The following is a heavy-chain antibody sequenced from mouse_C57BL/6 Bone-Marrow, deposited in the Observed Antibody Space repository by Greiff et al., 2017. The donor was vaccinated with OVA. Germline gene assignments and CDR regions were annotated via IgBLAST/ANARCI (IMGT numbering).Heavy chain of an antibody. CDR3: ARTATRSYSYDY. CDR1: GYTFTNYW. J-gene: IGHJ2*01. V-gene: IGHV1-63*01. D-gene: IGHD6-1*01. Sequence: VKLVESGAELVRPGPSVTMSCKASGYTFTNYWIGWAKQRPGPGLEWIGDIYPGSGFTNYNQKFKDMATLTVDKSSSTAYMQFRSLTSEDSAIYYCARTATRSYSYDYWGQGTTVTVST. CDR2: IYPGSGFT.